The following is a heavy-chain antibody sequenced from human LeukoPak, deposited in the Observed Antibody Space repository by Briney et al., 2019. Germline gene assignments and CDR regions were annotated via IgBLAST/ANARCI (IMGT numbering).Heavy chain of an antibody. J-gene: IGHJ5*02. CDR3: ARDPEYHGGLYNWFDP. CDR1: GFTFSSYW. Sequence: PGGSLRLSCAASGFTFSSYWMHWVRQAPGKGLVWVSRINSDGSSTSYAGSVKGRFTISRDNAKNTLYLQMNSLRAEDTAVYYCARDPEYHGGLYNWFDPWGQGTLVTISS. CDR2: INSDGSST. V-gene: IGHV3-74*01. D-gene: IGHD2-2*01.